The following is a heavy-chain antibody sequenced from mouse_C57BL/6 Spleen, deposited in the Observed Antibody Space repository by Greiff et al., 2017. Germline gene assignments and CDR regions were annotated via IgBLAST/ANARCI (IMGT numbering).Heavy chain of an antibody. Sequence: EVKLVESGGGLVKPGGSLKLSCAASGFTFSSYAMSWVRQTPEQRLEWVATISDGGSYTYYPDNVKGRFTISRDNAKNNLYLQMSHLKSEDTAMYYCAREDYYGYFAYWGQGTLVTVAA. CDR1: GFTFSSYA. CDR3: AREDYYGYFAY. J-gene: IGHJ3*01. V-gene: IGHV5-4*01. CDR2: ISDGGSYT. D-gene: IGHD2-2*01.